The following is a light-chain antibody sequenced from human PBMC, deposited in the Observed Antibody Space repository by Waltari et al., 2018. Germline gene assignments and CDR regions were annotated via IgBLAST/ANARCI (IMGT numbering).Light chain of an antibody. V-gene: IGKV1-39*01. Sequence: DIQMTQSPSSLSASVGDRVPITCRASQSVYNHLNWYQQTQGEAPKLLIYAASNLHTGVPSRFSGSGSGTDFTLTISSLQPDDFATYYCQQTYSTVYTFGQGTKVEIK. CDR3: QQTYSTVYT. CDR1: QSVYNH. J-gene: IGKJ2*01. CDR2: AAS.